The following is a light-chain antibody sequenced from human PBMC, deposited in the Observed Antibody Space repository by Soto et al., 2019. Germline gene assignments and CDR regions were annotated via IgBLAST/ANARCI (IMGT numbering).Light chain of an antibody. CDR1: SSDIGGYNY. CDR3: SSYTTRITLI. J-gene: IGLJ2*01. V-gene: IGLV2-14*01. Sequence: QSALTQPASVSGSPGQSITISCIGTSSDIGGYNYVSWYQQHPGKAPKLLISEVSNRPSGVSDRFTGSKSGYTASLTISGLQAEDEADYYCSSYTTRITLIFGGGTKVTAL. CDR2: EVS.